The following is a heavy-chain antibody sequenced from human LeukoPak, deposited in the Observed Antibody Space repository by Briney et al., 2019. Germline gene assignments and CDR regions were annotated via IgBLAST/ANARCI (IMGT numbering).Heavy chain of an antibody. Sequence: GGSLRLSCAGSGFIFNNYAMHWVRQPPGKGLEWVSGISWNSGSIDYADSVKGRFTISRDNAKNSLYLQMNSLRAEDTAVYYCAKKGPLNSSGWRFDYWGQGTLVTVSS. CDR1: GFIFNNYA. CDR3: AKKGPLNSSGWRFDY. CDR2: ISWNSGSI. D-gene: IGHD6-19*01. V-gene: IGHV3-9*01. J-gene: IGHJ4*02.